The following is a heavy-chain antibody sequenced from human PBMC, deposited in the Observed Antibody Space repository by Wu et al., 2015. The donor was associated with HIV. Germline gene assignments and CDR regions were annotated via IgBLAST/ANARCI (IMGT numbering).Heavy chain of an antibody. D-gene: IGHD1-7*01. CDR1: GYTFTSYY. CDR2: INPSGGST. Sequence: QVQLVQSGAEVKKPGASVKVSCKASGYTFTSYYMHWVRQAPGQGLEWMGIINPSGGSTSYAQKFQGRVTLTRDTSTSTVYMELSSLRSEDTAVYYCARVGITGTRYNWFDPWGQGTLVTVSS. V-gene: IGHV1-46*03. CDR3: ARVGITGTRYNWFDP. J-gene: IGHJ5*02.